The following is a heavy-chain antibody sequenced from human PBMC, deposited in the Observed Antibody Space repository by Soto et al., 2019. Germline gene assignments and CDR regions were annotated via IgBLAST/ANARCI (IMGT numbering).Heavy chain of an antibody. CDR2: IYYSGST. CDR1: GGSISYYY. V-gene: IGHV4-59*01. CDR3: ARSIDP. J-gene: IGHJ5*02. Sequence: SETLSLTCTVSGGSISYYYWSWIRQPPGKELEWIGSIYYSGSTNYNPSLKSRVTISVDTSKNQFSLKLSSVTAADTAVYYCARSIDPRGQGTLVTVSS.